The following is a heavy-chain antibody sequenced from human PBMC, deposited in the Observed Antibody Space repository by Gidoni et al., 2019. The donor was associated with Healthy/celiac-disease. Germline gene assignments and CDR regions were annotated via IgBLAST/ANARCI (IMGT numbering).Heavy chain of an antibody. CDR2: ISGSGGST. CDR3: AKDRSGSPGAFDI. Sequence: EVQLLESGGGLVQPGGSLRLSCAASGFTFSSYAMSWVRQAPGKGLEWVSAISGSGGSTYYADSLKGRFTISRDNSKNTLYLQMNSLRAEDTAVYYCAKDRSGSPGAFDIWGQGTMVTVSS. D-gene: IGHD1-26*01. CDR1: GFTFSSYA. J-gene: IGHJ3*02. V-gene: IGHV3-23*01.